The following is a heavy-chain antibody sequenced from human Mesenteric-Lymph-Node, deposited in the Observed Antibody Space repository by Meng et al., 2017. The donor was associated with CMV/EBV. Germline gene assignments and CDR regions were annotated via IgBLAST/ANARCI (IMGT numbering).Heavy chain of an antibody. CDR2: IHNSGGT. V-gene: IGHV4-39*07. CDR3: VRSGIRGYSYFHDAFDI. D-gene: IGHD5-18*01. CDR1: GGSISSGSYH. J-gene: IGHJ3*02. Sequence: SETLSLTCTVSGGSISSGSYHWGWIRQTPGKGLEWIGSIHNSGGTQYSPSLNSRVTMSVDTSKNQFFLKVGSVTAADTAVYYCVRSGIRGYSYFHDAFDIWGQGTMVTVSS.